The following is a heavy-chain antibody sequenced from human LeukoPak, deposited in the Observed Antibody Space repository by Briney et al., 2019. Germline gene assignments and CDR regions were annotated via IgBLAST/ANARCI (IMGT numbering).Heavy chain of an antibody. CDR3: ARDLGGSYYQFSY. CDR2: ISSSSSTI. V-gene: IGHV3-48*01. D-gene: IGHD1-26*01. J-gene: IGHJ4*02. Sequence: GGSLRLSCAASGFTFSSYSMNWVRQAPGKGLEWVSYISSSSSTIYYADSVKGRFTISRDNAKNSLYLQMNSLRAEDTAVYYCARDLGGSYYQFSYWGQGTLVTVSS. CDR1: GFTFSSYS.